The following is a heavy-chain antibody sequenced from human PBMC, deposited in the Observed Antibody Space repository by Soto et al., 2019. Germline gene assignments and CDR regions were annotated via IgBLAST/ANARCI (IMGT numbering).Heavy chain of an antibody. D-gene: IGHD4-17*01. J-gene: IGHJ4*02. CDR2: VYWDDDK. Sequence: QITLKESGPTLVKPTQTLTLTCTFSGFSLSTSGVGVVWLRQPPGKALEWLALVYWDDDKRYSTSLKSRLTIPQNTSKFQVVLTLNNMDHVDTATYYCAHSSSRWPLGYWGQGALVTVSS. CDR1: GFSLSTSGVG. V-gene: IGHV2-5*02. CDR3: AHSSSRWPLGY.